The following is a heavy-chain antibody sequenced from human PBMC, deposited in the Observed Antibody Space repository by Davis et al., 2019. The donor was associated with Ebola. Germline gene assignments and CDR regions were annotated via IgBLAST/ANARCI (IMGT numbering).Heavy chain of an antibody. CDR2: IYYSGST. V-gene: IGHV4-59*08. J-gene: IGHJ6*02. D-gene: IGHD3-3*01. CDR1: GGSISSYY. CDR3: ARLRNKFFYYGMDV. Sequence: SETLSLTCTVSGGSISSYYWSWIRQPPGKGLEWIGYIYYSGSTKYNPSLKSRVTISVDTSKNQFSLKLSSVTAADTAVYYCARLRNKFFYYGMDVWGQGTTVTVSS.